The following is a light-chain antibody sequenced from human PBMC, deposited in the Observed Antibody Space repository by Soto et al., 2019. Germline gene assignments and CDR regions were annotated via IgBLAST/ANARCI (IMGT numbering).Light chain of an antibody. CDR1: QSISNY. Sequence: DIQVTQSPSSLSASVGDSVTITCRASQSISNYINWYQQKPGKAPKLLIYAASILRSGVPSRFSGSGSGTDFTLTISRLQPEDFATYYCQQCSNIPITFGQGTRLQIK. J-gene: IGKJ5*01. V-gene: IGKV1-39*01. CDR2: AAS. CDR3: QQCSNIPIT.